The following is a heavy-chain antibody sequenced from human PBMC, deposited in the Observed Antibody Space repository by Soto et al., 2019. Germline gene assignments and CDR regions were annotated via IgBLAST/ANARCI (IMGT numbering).Heavy chain of an antibody. Sequence: SVKVSCKASGGTFSSYTISWVRQAPGQGLEWMGRIIPILGIANYAQKFQGRVTITADKSTSTAYMELSSLRSEDTAVYYCARDFSYYGSGSYHAFDIWGQGTMVTVSS. CDR2: IIPILGIA. CDR3: ARDFSYYGSGSYHAFDI. V-gene: IGHV1-69*04. CDR1: GGTFSSYT. D-gene: IGHD3-10*01. J-gene: IGHJ3*02.